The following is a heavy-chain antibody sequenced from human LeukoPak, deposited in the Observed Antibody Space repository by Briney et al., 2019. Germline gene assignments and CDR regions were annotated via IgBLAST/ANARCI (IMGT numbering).Heavy chain of an antibody. D-gene: IGHD3-10*02. Sequence: EASVKVSCKASGGTFSSSAISWVRQAPGQGLEWMGGIIPIFGTANYAQKFQGRVTITTDESTSTAYMELSSLRSDDTAVYYCARVFGVRTSHGLFDPWGQGTLVTVSS. CDR2: IIPIFGTA. V-gene: IGHV1-69*05. CDR1: GGTFSSSA. J-gene: IGHJ5*02. CDR3: ARVFGVRTSHGLFDP.